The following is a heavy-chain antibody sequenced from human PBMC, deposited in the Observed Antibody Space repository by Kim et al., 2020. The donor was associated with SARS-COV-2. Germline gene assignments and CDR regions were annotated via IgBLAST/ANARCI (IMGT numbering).Heavy chain of an antibody. CDR3: ARHSGDCTNGVCYPPYYYYGMDV. V-gene: IGHV1-69*13. CDR2: IIPIFGTA. Sequence: SVKVSCKASGGTFSSYAISWVRQAPGQGLEWMGGIIPIFGTANYAQKFQGRVTITADESTSTAYMELSSLRSEDTAVYYCARHSGDCTNGVCYPPYYYYGMDVWGQGTTVTVSS. CDR1: GGTFSSYA. D-gene: IGHD2-8*01. J-gene: IGHJ6*02.